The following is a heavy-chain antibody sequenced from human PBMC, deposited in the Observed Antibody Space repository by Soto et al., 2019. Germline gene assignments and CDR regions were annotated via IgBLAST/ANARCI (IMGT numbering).Heavy chain of an antibody. CDR2: INHSGST. J-gene: IGHJ4*02. D-gene: IGHD6-19*01. V-gene: IGHV4-34*01. CDR3: ARGWGAVADY. Sequence: QVQLQQWGAGLLKPSETLSLTCAVYGGSFSGYNWNWIRQPPGKGLEWIGEINHSGSTNYNPSLKSRVTISVDTSKNPFSLKLSSVTAADTAVYYCARGWGAVADYWGQGTLVTVSS. CDR1: GGSFSGYN.